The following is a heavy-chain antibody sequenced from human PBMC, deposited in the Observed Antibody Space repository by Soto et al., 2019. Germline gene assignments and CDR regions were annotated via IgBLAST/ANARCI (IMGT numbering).Heavy chain of an antibody. Sequence: QVQLVESGAEVKKPGASVKVSCKAPGYTFTDYGISWVRQAPGRGLEWMGWISGYNGNTKDAQKFQGRVTMTTDTPTNTAYMELRSLRSDDTAVYYCARVREYCYDSSGNYDYRYGVDVWGQGTTVTVS. J-gene: IGHJ6*02. CDR3: ARVREYCYDSSGNYDYRYGVDV. CDR2: ISGYNGNT. CDR1: GYTFTDYG. V-gene: IGHV1-18*04. D-gene: IGHD3-22*01.